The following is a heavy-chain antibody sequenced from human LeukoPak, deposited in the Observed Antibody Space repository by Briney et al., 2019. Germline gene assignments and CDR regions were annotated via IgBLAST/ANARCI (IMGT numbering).Heavy chain of an antibody. Sequence: VASVKVSCKASGGTYSGYAISWVRQAPGQGLEWMGWISAYNGNTNYAQMVQGRVTMTTDTSTSTAYMEVRSLRSDDTAMYYCARDVGDIVTIPAAISVPWGQGTLVTVSS. CDR3: ARDVGDIVTIPAAISVP. CDR1: GGTYSGYA. J-gene: IGHJ5*02. CDR2: ISAYNGNT. V-gene: IGHV1-18*01. D-gene: IGHD2-2*01.